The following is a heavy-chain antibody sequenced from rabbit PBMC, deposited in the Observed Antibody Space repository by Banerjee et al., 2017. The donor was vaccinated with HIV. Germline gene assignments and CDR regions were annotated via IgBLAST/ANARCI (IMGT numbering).Heavy chain of an antibody. CDR1: GFSFSSSYW. D-gene: IGHD4-1*01. J-gene: IGHJ4*01. Sequence: QEQLEESGGDLVKPGASLTLTCTASGFSFSSSYWICWVRQAPGKGLEWIACIYTGSSGSTDYANWVNGRFTISKTSSTTVTLQMTSLTAADTATYFCARDLAGVIGWNFNLWGPGTLVTVS. CDR2: IYTGSSGST. CDR3: ARDLAGVIGWNFNL. V-gene: IGHV1S45*01.